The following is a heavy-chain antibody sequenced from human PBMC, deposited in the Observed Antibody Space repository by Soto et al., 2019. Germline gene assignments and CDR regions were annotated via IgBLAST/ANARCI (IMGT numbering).Heavy chain of an antibody. CDR3: ARTDRDFDGLDV. V-gene: IGHV3-13*05. J-gene: IGHJ6*02. CDR2: ISAAGNP. CDR1: GFTFRNYD. Sequence: EAQLVKSGGGLVQPGGSLRLSCEASGFTFRNYDMHWVRQGTGKGVEWVSGISAAGNPDYADSVEGRFTISRENAQNSFFLQMNSLRVGDTADYYCARTDRDFDGLDVWGQGATVIVSS.